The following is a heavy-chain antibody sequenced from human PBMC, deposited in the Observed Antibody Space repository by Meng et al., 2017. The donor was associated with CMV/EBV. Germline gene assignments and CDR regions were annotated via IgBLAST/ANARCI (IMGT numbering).Heavy chain of an antibody. J-gene: IGHJ3*02. CDR2: IYSGGST. Sequence: GGSLRLSCAASGFTVSSNYMSWVRQALGKGLEWVSVIYSGGSTYYADSVKGRFTISRDNSKNTLYLQMNSLRAEDTAVYYCARGVIAAAGSPPDAFDIWGQGTMVTVSS. D-gene: IGHD6-13*01. CDR1: GFTVSSNY. CDR3: ARGVIAAAGSPPDAFDI. V-gene: IGHV3-53*01.